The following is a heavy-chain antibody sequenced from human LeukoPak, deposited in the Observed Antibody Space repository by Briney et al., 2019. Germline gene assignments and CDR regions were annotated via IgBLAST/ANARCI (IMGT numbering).Heavy chain of an antibody. CDR2: IYYSGST. D-gene: IGHD2-15*01. V-gene: IGHV4-59*08. CDR3: ARSGSYAAAGDY. CDR1: GGSFSGYY. Sequence: SETLSLTCAVYGGSFSGYYWSWIRQPPGKGLEWIGYIYYSGSTNYNPSLKSRVTISLDTSKNQFSLKLSSVTAADTAVYYCARSGSYAAAGDYWGQGTLVTVSS. J-gene: IGHJ4*02.